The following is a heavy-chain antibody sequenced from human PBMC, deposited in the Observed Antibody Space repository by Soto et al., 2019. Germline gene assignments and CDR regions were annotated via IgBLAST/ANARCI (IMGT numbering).Heavy chain of an antibody. CDR3: ARQVPYYDILTGFDP. CDR2: IYYSGST. D-gene: IGHD3-9*01. J-gene: IGHJ5*02. Sequence: PSETLSLTCTVSGGSISSYYWSWIRQPPGKGLEWIGYIYYSGSTNYNPSLKSRVTISVDTSKNQFSLKLSSATAADTAVYYCARQVPYYDILTGFDPWGQGTLVTVS. CDR1: GGSISSYY. V-gene: IGHV4-59*08.